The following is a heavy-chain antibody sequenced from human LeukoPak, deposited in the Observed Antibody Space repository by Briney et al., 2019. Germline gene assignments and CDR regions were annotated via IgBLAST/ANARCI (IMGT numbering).Heavy chain of an antibody. J-gene: IGHJ4*02. V-gene: IGHV3-11*05. CDR3: AKGSDSYYFDY. CDR1: GFTFSDYY. CDR2: ISSSSSYT. Sequence: GGSLRLSCAASGFTFSDYYMSWIRQAPGKGLEWVSYISSSSSYTNYADSVKGRFTISRDNSKNTLYLQMNSLRVEDTAVYYCAKGSDSYYFDYWGQGTLVTVSS.